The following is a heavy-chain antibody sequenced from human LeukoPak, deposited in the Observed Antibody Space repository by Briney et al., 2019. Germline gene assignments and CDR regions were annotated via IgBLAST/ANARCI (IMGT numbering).Heavy chain of an antibody. CDR1: GDSISSSISY. CDR2: IYYSGST. J-gene: IGHJ4*02. V-gene: IGHV4-39*01. D-gene: IGHD5-18*01. CDR3: ARNHTHEGYGYYFDY. Sequence: SETLSLTCTVSGDSISSSISYWGWNRQPPGKGLEWIGSIYYSGSTHYNPSLKSRVIISVDTSKNQFSLRLSSVTAADTAVYYCARNHTHEGYGYYFDYWGQGTLITVSS.